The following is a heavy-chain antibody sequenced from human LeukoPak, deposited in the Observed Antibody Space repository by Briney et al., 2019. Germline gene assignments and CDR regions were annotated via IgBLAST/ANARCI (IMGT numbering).Heavy chain of an antibody. D-gene: IGHD2-2*01. V-gene: IGHV3-23*01. J-gene: IGHJ4*02. CDR3: AKDPSPAGYYFDY. Sequence: GGSLRLSCAASGFTFSSYAMSWVRQAPPQGMEWVSAISGSGGSTYYADSVKGRFTISRDNSKNTLYLQMNSLRAEDTAVYYCAKDPSPAGYYFDYWGQGTLVTVSS. CDR1: GFTFSSYA. CDR2: ISGSGGST.